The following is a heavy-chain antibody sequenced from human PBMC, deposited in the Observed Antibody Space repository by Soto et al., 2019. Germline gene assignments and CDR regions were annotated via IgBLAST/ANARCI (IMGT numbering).Heavy chain of an antibody. J-gene: IGHJ4*02. D-gene: IGHD5-18*01. Sequence: PSETLSLTCSVSGTSVVNYYCSCIRQPSWKGLEHIVRIYTSGSTSYNPSLKSRVTMSMDTSQTQIYLNLTSVTAADTAVYYCARGGIQLSYAFDYWGQGIQVTVSS. CDR1: GTSVVNYY. CDR2: IYTSGST. V-gene: IGHV4-4*07. CDR3: ARGGIQLSYAFDY.